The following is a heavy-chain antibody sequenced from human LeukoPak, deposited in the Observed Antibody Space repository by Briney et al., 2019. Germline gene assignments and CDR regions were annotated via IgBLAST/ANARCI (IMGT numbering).Heavy chain of an antibody. J-gene: IGHJ4*02. Sequence: GGSLRLSCAASGFTFSSYPMHWVRQAPGKGLEWVAVISYDGSNKYYADSVKGRFTISRDNSKNTLYLQMNSLRAEDTAVYYCAGTTVTTLYFDYWGQGTLVTVSS. CDR2: ISYDGSNK. V-gene: IGHV3-30-3*01. D-gene: IGHD4-17*01. CDR3: AGTTVTTLYFDY. CDR1: GFTFSSYP.